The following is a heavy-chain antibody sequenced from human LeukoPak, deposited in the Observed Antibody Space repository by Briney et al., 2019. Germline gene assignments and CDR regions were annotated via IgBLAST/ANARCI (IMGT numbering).Heavy chain of an antibody. CDR3: ARDYYDSSGFDY. CDR1: GFTFSSYG. Sequence: GGSLRLSCTASGFTFSSYGMHWVRQAPGKGLEWVAVIWYDGSNKYYADSVKGRFTISRDNSKNTLYLQMNSLRAEDTAVYYCARDYYDSSGFDYWGQGTLVTVSS. D-gene: IGHD3-22*01. V-gene: IGHV3-33*01. CDR2: IWYDGSNK. J-gene: IGHJ4*02.